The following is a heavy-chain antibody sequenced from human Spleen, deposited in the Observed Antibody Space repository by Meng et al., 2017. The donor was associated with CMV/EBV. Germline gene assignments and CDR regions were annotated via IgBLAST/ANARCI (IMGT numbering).Heavy chain of an antibody. Sequence: QLQLQELGPGLVKPSETLSLTCTVSGGSISSSSYYWGWIRQPPGKGLEWIGSIYYSGSTYYNPSLKSRVTISVDTSKNQFSLKLSSVTAADTAVYYCASGSPGAHDYWGQGTLVTVSS. D-gene: IGHD1-26*01. J-gene: IGHJ4*02. CDR2: IYYSGST. CDR3: ASGSPGAHDY. V-gene: IGHV4-39*07. CDR1: GGSISSSSYY.